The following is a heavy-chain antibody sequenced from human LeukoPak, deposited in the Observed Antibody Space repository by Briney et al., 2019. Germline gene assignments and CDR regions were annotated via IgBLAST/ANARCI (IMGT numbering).Heavy chain of an antibody. CDR3: AQSSGWYENHDAFDI. D-gene: IGHD6-19*01. V-gene: IGHV4-4*07. J-gene: IGHJ3*02. Sequence: SETLSLTCAVSGGSISSYYWSWIRQPAGKGLEWIGRIYTSGSTNYNPSPKSRVTISVDTSKNQFSLKLSSVTAADTAVYYCAQSSGWYENHDAFDIWGQGTMVTVSS. CDR2: IYTSGST. CDR1: GGSISSYY.